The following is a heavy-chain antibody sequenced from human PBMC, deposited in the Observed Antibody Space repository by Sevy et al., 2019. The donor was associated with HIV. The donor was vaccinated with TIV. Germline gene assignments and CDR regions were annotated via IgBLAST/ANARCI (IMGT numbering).Heavy chain of an antibody. CDR3: ARDQVTIFGVGENWFDP. Sequence: GGSLRLSCAASEFTFSSYWMHWVRQAPGKGLVWVSRINRDGRSTSYADSVKGRFTISRDNAKNTLYLQMNSLRAEDTAVYYCARDQVTIFGVGENWFDPWGQGTLVTVSS. V-gene: IGHV3-74*01. CDR2: INRDGRST. D-gene: IGHD3-3*01. CDR1: EFTFSSYW. J-gene: IGHJ5*02.